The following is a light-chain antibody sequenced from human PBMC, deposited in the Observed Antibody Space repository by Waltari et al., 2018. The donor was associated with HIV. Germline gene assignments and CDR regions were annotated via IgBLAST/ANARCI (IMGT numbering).Light chain of an antibody. CDR1: QSVTSGY. CDR3: QQYGISPLT. J-gene: IGKJ3*01. V-gene: IGKV3-20*01. CDR2: GSS. Sequence: IVLTQSPGTLSLSPGERASLSCRASQSVTSGYLAWYQQKPGQAPRLLIYGSSSRATGIPDRFSGSGSETDFTLTISRLEPEDFAVYYCQQYGISPLTFGPGTKVDIK.